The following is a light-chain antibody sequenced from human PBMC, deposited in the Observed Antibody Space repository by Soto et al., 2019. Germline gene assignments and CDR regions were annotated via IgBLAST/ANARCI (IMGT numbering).Light chain of an antibody. Sequence: QSVLTQPASVSGSPGQSITISCTGTSSDVGGFNYVSWYQQHPGKTPKLPIYEVRNRPSGVSNRFSGSKSGNTASLTISGLQAEDEADYYCSSYTSSSSGVFGTGTKVTVL. CDR1: SSDVGGFNY. CDR3: SSYTSSSSGV. CDR2: EVR. V-gene: IGLV2-14*01. J-gene: IGLJ1*01.